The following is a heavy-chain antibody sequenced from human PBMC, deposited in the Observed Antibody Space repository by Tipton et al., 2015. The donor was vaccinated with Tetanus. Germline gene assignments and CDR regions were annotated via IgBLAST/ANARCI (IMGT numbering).Heavy chain of an antibody. D-gene: IGHD2-8*01. CDR2: IYPGDSDT. CDR1: GYIFNNYW. V-gene: IGHV5-51*01. CDR3: GRAHCADGVWNFGF. Sequence: QLVQSGGEVKKPGESLKISCKGSGYIFNNYWIGWVRQKPGKGLEWMGIIYPGDSDTRYSPSFQGQVTISVDKSINTAYLQWSSLKASDTSMFYCGRAHCADGVWNFGFWGQGALVTVAS. J-gene: IGHJ4*02.